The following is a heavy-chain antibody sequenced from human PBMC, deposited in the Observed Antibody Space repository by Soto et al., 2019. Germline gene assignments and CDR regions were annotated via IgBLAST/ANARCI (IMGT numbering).Heavy chain of an antibody. CDR2: IKQDGSEK. Sequence: EVQLVESGGGLVQPGGSLRLSCAASGFTFSSYWMSWVRQAPGKGLEWVANIKQDGSEKYYVDSVKGRFTISRDNAKNSLYLQMNSLRAEDTAVYYCARDLVATIRPVDYWGQGTLVTVSS. CDR3: ARDLVATIRPVDY. D-gene: IGHD5-12*01. CDR1: GFTFSSYW. J-gene: IGHJ4*02. V-gene: IGHV3-7*01.